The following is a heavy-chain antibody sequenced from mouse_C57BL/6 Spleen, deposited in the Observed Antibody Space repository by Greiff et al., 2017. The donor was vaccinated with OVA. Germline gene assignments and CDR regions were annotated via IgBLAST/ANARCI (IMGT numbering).Heavy chain of an antibody. V-gene: IGHV1-82*01. Sequence: QVQLKESGPELVKPGASVKISCKASGYAFSSSWMNWVKQRPGKGLEWIGRIYPGDGDTTYNGKFKGKATLTADKSSSTAYMQLSSLTSEDSAVYYCARRVDYWGQGASVTVSS. J-gene: IGHJ4*01. CDR3: ARRVDY. CDR1: GYAFSSSW. CDR2: IYPGDGDT.